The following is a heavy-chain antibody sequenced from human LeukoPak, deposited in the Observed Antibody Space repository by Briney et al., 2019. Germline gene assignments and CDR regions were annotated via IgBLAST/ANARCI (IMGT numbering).Heavy chain of an antibody. Sequence: SETLSLTCTVSGYSISSGYYWGWIRQPPGKGLEWIGSIYHSGSTYYNPSLKSRVTISVDTSKNQFSLKLSSVTAADTAVYYCARDLGRITIFGVVPGWFDPWGQGTLVTVSS. D-gene: IGHD3-3*01. CDR2: IYHSGST. CDR3: ARDLGRITIFGVVPGWFDP. CDR1: GYSISSGYY. V-gene: IGHV4-38-2*02. J-gene: IGHJ5*02.